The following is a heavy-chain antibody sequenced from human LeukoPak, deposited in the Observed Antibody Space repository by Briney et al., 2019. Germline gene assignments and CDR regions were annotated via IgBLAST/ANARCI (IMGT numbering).Heavy chain of an antibody. J-gene: IGHJ5*02. CDR1: GFTFSSYW. D-gene: IGHD3-10*01. Sequence: GGSLRLSCAASGFTFSSYWMSWVRQAPGKGLEWVANIKQDGSEKYYVDSVKGRFTISRDNAKNSLYLQMNSLRAEDTAMYYCTKAPPGKFDPWGQGTLVTVSS. V-gene: IGHV3-7*03. CDR2: IKQDGSEK. CDR3: TKAPPGKFDP.